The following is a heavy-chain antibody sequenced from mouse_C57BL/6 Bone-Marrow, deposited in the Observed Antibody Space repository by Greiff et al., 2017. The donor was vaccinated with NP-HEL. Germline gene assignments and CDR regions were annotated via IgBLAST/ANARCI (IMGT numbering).Heavy chain of an antibody. D-gene: IGHD2-1*01. CDR1: GYTFTSYW. V-gene: IGHV1-55*01. Sequence: QVQLQQPGAELVKPGASVKMSCKASGYTFTSYWITWVKQRPGQGLEWIGDIYPGSGSTNYNEKFKSKATLTVDTSSSTAYMQLSSLTSEDSAAYYCAREGNYEGYYAMDYWGQGTSVTVSS. CDR3: AREGNYEGYYAMDY. CDR2: IYPGSGST. J-gene: IGHJ4*01.